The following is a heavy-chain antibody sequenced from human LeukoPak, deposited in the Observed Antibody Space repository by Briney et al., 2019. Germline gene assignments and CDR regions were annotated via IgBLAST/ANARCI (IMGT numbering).Heavy chain of an antibody. D-gene: IGHD6-19*01. CDR1: GFTVSSNY. Sequence: GGSLRLSCAAPGFTVSSNYMSWVRQAPGKGLEWVSIIYSGGNTYYADSVKGRFTISRDTSKNTLYLQMNSLRAEDTAVYYCARSFLGDGSGWYFGFDYWGQGTLVTVSS. J-gene: IGHJ4*02. V-gene: IGHV3-53*01. CDR2: IYSGGNT. CDR3: ARSFLGDGSGWYFGFDY.